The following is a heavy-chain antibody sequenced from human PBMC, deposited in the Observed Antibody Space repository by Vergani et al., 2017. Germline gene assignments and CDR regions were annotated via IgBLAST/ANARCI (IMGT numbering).Heavy chain of an antibody. CDR1: GSTVSGNY. J-gene: IGHJ4*02. CDR2: IYSGDET. Sequence: ELQLVESGGGLVQPGGSLRLSCAASGSTVSGNYMTWVRQAPGKGLEWVSHIYSGDETYYADSVKGRVTISRDNSKNTLYLQMNSLRTEDTAVYYCARDGENDYNDLDYWGQGTMVTVSS. D-gene: IGHD5-24*01. V-gene: IGHV3-66*02. CDR3: ARDGENDYNDLDY.